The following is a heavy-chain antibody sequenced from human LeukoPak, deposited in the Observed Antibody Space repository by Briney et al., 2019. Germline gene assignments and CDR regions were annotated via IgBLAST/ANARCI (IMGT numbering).Heavy chain of an antibody. J-gene: IGHJ4*02. CDR3: AKEIDYYGSGSYPDY. CDR2: ISGSGGST. Sequence: HTGGSLRLSCAASGFTFSSYAMSWVRQAPGKGLEWVSAISGSGGSTYYADSVKGRFTISRGNSKNTLYLQMNSLRAEDTAVYYCAKEIDYYGSGSYPDYWGQGTLVTVSS. V-gene: IGHV3-23*01. D-gene: IGHD3-10*01. CDR1: GFTFSSYA.